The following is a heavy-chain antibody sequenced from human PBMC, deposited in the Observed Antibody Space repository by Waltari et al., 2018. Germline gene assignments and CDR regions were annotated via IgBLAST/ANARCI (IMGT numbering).Heavy chain of an antibody. J-gene: IGHJ4*02. Sequence: QVQLVQSGAEVKKPGASVKVSCKASGYTFTSYAMHWVRQAPGQRLEWMGWINAGNGNTKDSQEFQGRVTITRDTSASTAYMELSSLRSEDMAVYYCARATIFGVVSFDYWGQGTLVTVSS. D-gene: IGHD3-3*01. CDR3: ARATIFGVVSFDY. V-gene: IGHV1-3*03. CDR2: INAGNGNT. CDR1: GYTFTSYA.